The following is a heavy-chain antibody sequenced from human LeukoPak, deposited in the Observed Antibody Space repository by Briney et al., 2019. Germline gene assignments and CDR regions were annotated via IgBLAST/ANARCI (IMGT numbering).Heavy chain of an antibody. CDR3: ARPTYGSGSPDY. J-gene: IGHJ4*02. V-gene: IGHV1-3*01. CDR2: INAGNGST. Sequence: GASVKVSCKASGYTFTSYAMHWVRQAPGQRLEWMGWINAGNGSTKYSQKFQGRVTITRDTSASTAYMELSSLRSEDTAVYYCARPTYGSGSPDYWGQGTLVTVSS. D-gene: IGHD3-10*01. CDR1: GYTFTSYA.